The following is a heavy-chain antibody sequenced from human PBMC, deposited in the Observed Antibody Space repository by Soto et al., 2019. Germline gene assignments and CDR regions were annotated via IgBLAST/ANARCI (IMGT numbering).Heavy chain of an antibody. CDR3: AARAWLEG. J-gene: IGHJ4*02. CDR1: GFTFSTYW. CDR2: IKEDGGEK. D-gene: IGHD6-19*01. Sequence: EVQVVESGGGLVQPGGSLRLSCAASGFTFSTYWMSWVRQAPGKGLEWVANIKEDGGEKNYVDSVKGRFTISRDNAKNSLYLQMNSLRDEDTAVYYCAARAWLEGWGQGTLVTVSS. V-gene: IGHV3-7*01.